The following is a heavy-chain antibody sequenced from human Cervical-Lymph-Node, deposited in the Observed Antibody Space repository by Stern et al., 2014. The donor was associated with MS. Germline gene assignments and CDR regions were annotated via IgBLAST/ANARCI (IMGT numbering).Heavy chain of an antibody. J-gene: IGHJ4*02. Sequence: EVQLVESGGGLVQPGASLRLSCAASGFIFSSYSMHWVRQAPGKGLGYVSTISSDGDSAYYARSVRGRFTISRDNSKNTLYLQMGSLGVEDVGVYYCARSSIVARLPRTDFEFWGQGTLVTVSS. CDR2: ISSDGDSA. D-gene: IGHD6-6*01. CDR1: GFIFSSYS. CDR3: ARSSIVARLPRTDFEF. V-gene: IGHV3-64*01.